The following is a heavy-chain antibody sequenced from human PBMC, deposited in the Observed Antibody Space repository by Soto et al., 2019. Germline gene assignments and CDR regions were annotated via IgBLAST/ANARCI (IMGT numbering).Heavy chain of an antibody. V-gene: IGHV4-59*01. CDR3: ARHAREQLWFHFDY. CDR2: IYYSGSA. J-gene: IGHJ4*02. D-gene: IGHD5-18*01. Sequence: SETLSLTCTVSGGSISSYYWSWIRQPPGKGLEWIGYIYYSGSANYNPSLKSRVSISVDTSKNQFSLKLSSVTAADTAVYFCARHAREQLWFHFDYWGQGSLVT. CDR1: GGSISSYY.